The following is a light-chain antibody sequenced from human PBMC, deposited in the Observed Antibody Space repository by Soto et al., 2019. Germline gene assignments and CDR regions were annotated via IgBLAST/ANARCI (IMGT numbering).Light chain of an antibody. V-gene: IGLV2-8*01. CDR3: SSYAGSNNFVV. CDR1: SSDMGGYNY. Sequence: QSALTQPPSASGSPGQSVTISCTGTSSDMGGYNYVSWYQQHPGKAPKVMIYEVSKRPSGVPDRFSGSKSGNTASLTVSGLQAEDEADYSCSSYAGSNNFVVFGGGTKLTVL. CDR2: EVS. J-gene: IGLJ2*01.